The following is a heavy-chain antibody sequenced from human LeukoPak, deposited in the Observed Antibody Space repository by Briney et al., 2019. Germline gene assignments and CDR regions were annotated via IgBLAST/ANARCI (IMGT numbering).Heavy chain of an antibody. D-gene: IGHD3-10*01. Sequence: SQTLSLTCAISGDSVSSNSAAWNSIRQSPSRGLEWQGRTYYRSKWYNDYAVSVKSRITINPDPSKNQFSLQLNSVTSEDKAVYYCARGGSGGRACDIWGQRTMVTVSS. CDR3: ARGGSGGRACDI. J-gene: IGHJ3*02. CDR1: GDSVSSNSAA. CDR2: TYYRSKWYN. V-gene: IGHV6-1*01.